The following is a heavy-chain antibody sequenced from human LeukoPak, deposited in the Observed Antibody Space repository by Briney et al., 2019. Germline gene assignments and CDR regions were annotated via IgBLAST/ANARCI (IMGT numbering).Heavy chain of an antibody. CDR1: GFTFSSYA. D-gene: IGHD3-9*01. CDR3: ANDYDILTGYYRPRPDY. J-gene: IGHJ4*02. CDR2: ISGSGGST. Sequence: GGSLRLSCAASGFTFSSYAMSWVRQAPGKGLEWVSAISGSGGSTYYADSVKGRFTISRDNSKNTLYLQMNSLRAEDTAVYYCANDYDILTGYYRPRPDYWGQGTLVTVSS. V-gene: IGHV3-23*01.